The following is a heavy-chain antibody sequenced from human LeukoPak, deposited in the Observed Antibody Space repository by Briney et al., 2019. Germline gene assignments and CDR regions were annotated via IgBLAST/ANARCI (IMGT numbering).Heavy chain of an antibody. D-gene: IGHD2-2*02. CDR3: ARQAYCSSTSCYKLDQ. Sequence: SETLSLTCTVSSGSISSSSYYWGWIRQPPGKGLEWIGSIYYSGSTYYNPSLKSRVTISVDTSKNQFSLRLNSMTAADTSVYYCARQAYCSSTSCYKLDQWGQGTLVTVSS. CDR1: SGSISSSSYY. V-gene: IGHV4-39*01. CDR2: IYYSGST. J-gene: IGHJ4*02.